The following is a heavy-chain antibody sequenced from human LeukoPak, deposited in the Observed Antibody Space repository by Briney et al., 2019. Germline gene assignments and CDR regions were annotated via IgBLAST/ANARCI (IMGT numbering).Heavy chain of an antibody. CDR2: INHSGSN. CDR1: GGSFSGYY. CDR3: ARGQGYCSGGSCYRPFDP. V-gene: IGHV4-34*01. D-gene: IGHD2-15*01. J-gene: IGHJ5*02. Sequence: PSETLSLTCAVYGGSFSGYYWSRIRHPPGKGLEWIGEINHSGSNNYNPSLKSRVTISVDTSKNQFSLKLSSVTAAYTAVYYCARGQGYCSGGSCYRPFDPWGQGTLDTVSS.